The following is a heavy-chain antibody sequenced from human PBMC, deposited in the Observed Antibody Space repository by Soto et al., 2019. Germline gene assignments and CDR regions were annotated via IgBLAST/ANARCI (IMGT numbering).Heavy chain of an antibody. J-gene: IGHJ4*02. CDR1: GFTFSNYA. V-gene: IGHV3-30-3*01. D-gene: IGHD3-10*01. CDR2: ISYDGSNK. CDR3: ARGITMVRGLIIDYFDY. Sequence: QVQLVESGGGVVQPGRSPRLSCAASGFTFSNYAMHWVRQAPGKGLEWVAVISYDGSNKYYADSVKGRFTISRDNSKNTLYLQMNSLRAEDTAVYYCARGITMVRGLIIDYFDYWGQGTLVTVSS.